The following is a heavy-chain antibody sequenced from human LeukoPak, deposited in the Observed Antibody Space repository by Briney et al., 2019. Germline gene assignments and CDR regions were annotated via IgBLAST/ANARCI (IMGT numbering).Heavy chain of an antibody. J-gene: IGHJ6*03. CDR1: GGSISSYY. CDR2: IYYSGST. Sequence: SSETLSLTCTVSGGSISSYYWSWIRQPPGKGLEWIGYIYYSGSTNYNPSLKSRVTISVDTSKNQFSLKLSSVTAADTAVYYCARRGITMVRGSFYYYYYMDVWGKGTTVTISS. V-gene: IGHV4-59*01. CDR3: ARRGITMVRGSFYYYYYMDV. D-gene: IGHD3-10*01.